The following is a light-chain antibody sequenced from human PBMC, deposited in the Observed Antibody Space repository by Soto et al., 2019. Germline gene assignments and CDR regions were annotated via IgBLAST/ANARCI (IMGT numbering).Light chain of an antibody. CDR3: QQRSKWPLT. J-gene: IGKJ4*01. CDR1: QTISSY. CDR2: DAS. V-gene: IGKV3-11*01. Sequence: EIVLTQSPATLSLSPGERATLSCRASQTISSYLGWYQQKPGQAPRLLIYDASNRAAGIPARFSGSGSRTDFTLTISSLEPEDFAVYYCQQRSKWPLTFGGGTKVEIK.